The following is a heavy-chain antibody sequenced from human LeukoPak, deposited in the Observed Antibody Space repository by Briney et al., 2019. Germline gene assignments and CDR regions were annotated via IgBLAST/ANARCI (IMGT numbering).Heavy chain of an antibody. CDR3: ARDWYYDILTGYYAFDY. CDR2: IIPIFGTA. J-gene: IGHJ4*02. V-gene: IGHV1-69*13. D-gene: IGHD3-9*01. Sequence: ASVKVSCKASGGTFSSYAISWVRQAPGQGLEWMGGIIPIFGTANYAQKFQGRVTITADESTSTAYMELSSLRSEDTAVYYCARDWYYDILTGYYAFDYWGQGTLVTVSS. CDR1: GGTFSSYA.